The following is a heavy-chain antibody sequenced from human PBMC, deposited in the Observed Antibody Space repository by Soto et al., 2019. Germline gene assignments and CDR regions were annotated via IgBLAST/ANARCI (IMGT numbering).Heavy chain of an antibody. CDR2: ISGSGGST. Sequence: EVQLLESGGGLVQPGGSLRLSCAASGFTFSSYAMSWVRQAPGKGLEWVSAISGSGGSTYYADSVKGRFTISRDNSKNTLYLQMNSLRAEDTAVYYCAKEQGRTRWGVDAFDIWGQGTMVTVSS. CDR1: GFTFSSYA. D-gene: IGHD3-16*01. V-gene: IGHV3-23*01. J-gene: IGHJ3*02. CDR3: AKEQGRTRWGVDAFDI.